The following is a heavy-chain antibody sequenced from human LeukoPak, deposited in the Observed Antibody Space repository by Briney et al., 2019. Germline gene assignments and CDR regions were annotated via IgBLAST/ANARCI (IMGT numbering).Heavy chain of an antibody. CDR1: GGSINSYY. V-gene: IGHV4-4*07. J-gene: IGHJ4*02. CDR2: IYSSGST. D-gene: IGHD4-23*01. CDR3: ARGGKATVVTM. Sequence: SETLSLTCTVSGGSINSYYWSWIRQPAGKGLEWIGRIYSSGSTNYNPSLKSRVSMSVDTAKNQFSLKLTSVTAADTAVYYCARGGKATVVTMWGQGILVTVSS.